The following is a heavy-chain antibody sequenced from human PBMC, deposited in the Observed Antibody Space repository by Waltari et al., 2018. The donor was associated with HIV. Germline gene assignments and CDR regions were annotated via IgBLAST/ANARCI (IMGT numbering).Heavy chain of an antibody. CDR1: GFTFRSYW. J-gene: IGHJ3*02. V-gene: IGHV3-7*01. CDR2: VKQDRSEK. CDR3: ARMGLIVYAIGAFDI. Sequence: EVQLEESGGGLVQPGGSLRLSCAVSGFTFRSYWMSWFRQAPGKGLEGVAKVKQDRSEKPYVDSVKGRFTISIDNAKKSLYLQMNSLRAEDTAVYYCARMGLIVYAIGAFDIWGQGTMVTVSS. D-gene: IGHD2-8*01.